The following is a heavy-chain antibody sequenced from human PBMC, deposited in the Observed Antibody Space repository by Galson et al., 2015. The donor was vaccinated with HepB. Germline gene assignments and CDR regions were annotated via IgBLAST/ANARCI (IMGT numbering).Heavy chain of an antibody. CDR1: GYTFTDYV. Sequence: SGYTFTDYVVNWVRQAPGQGLEWMGWMNTNTGKPTHAPGFAGRFVFSLDTSVTTAYLQISSLETDDTAVYYCARSPLRFLDWLPYYDYYYMDVWGEGTTVTVSS. V-gene: IGHV7-4-1*02. CDR3: ARSPLRFLDWLPYYDYYYMDV. D-gene: IGHD3-3*01. CDR2: MNTNTGKP. J-gene: IGHJ6*03.